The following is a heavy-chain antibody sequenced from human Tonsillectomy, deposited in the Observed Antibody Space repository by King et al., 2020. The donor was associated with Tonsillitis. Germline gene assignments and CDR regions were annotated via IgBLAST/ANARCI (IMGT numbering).Heavy chain of an antibody. V-gene: IGHV4-39*01. CDR2: VYYSGST. Sequence: QLQESGPGLVKPSETLSLTCTVSGGSISSSSYYWGWLRQPPGKGLEWIGSVYYSGSTYYNPSLWSRVTISVDMSKNEFSLKLSSVTAADTAVFFCARHPRGGLLLFGKDIQFDYWGQGTLVTVSS. CDR1: GGSISSSSYY. D-gene: IGHD3-22*01. CDR3: ARHPRGGLLLFGKDIQFDY. J-gene: IGHJ4*02.